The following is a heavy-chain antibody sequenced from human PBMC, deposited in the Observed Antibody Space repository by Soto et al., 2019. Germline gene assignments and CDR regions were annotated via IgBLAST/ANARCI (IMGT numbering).Heavy chain of an antibody. CDR2: IYSGGST. D-gene: IGHD2-21*02. CDR3: ASSTDIGYYYYYMDV. CDR1: GFTVSSNY. V-gene: IGHV3-66*01. Sequence: GGSLRLSCAASGFTVSSNYMSWVRQAPGKGLEWVSVIYSGGSTYYADSVKGRFTISRDNSKNTLYLQMNSLRAEDTAVYYCASSTDIGYYYYYMDVWGKGTTVTVS. J-gene: IGHJ6*03.